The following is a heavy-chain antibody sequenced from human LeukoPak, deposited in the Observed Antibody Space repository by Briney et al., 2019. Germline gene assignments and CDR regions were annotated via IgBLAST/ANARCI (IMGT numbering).Heavy chain of an antibody. J-gene: IGHJ5*02. Sequence: PGGSLRLSCAASGFTVSSNYMSWVRQAPGKGLEWVSVIYSGGSTYYANSVKGRFTISRDNSKNTLYLQMNSLRAEDTAVYYCARGRLERAWFDPWGQGTLVTVSS. CDR1: GFTVSSNY. D-gene: IGHD1-1*01. CDR3: ARGRLERAWFDP. V-gene: IGHV3-53*01. CDR2: IYSGGST.